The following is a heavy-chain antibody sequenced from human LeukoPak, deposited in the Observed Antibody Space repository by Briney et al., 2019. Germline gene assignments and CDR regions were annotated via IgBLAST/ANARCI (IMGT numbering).Heavy chain of an antibody. D-gene: IGHD2-15*01. CDR3: AKAPPAATNYYYGMDV. V-gene: IGHV3-23*01. CDR1: GFTFNNYA. J-gene: IGHJ6*02. CDR2: VSGRGDST. Sequence: PGGSLRLSCAASGFTFNNYAMTWVRQAPGKGLEWVSAVSGRGDSTYYADSLKGQFTISRDNSKNTLYLQMNSLRAEDTAVYHCAKAPPAATNYYYGMDVWGQGTTVTVSS.